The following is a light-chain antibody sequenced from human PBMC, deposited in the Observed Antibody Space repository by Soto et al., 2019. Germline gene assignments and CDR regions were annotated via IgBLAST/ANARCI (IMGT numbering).Light chain of an antibody. CDR1: SSDVGTYNP. J-gene: IGLJ1*01. CDR3: CSYTGTSDV. V-gene: IGLV2-23*01. CDR2: EGS. Sequence: QSALTQPASVSGSPGQSITISCTGVSSDVGTYNPVSWYQQHPGKAPKLMIYEGSKRPSGVSNRFSGSKSGNTASLTISGLQAEDEADYYCCSYTGTSDVFGTGTKLTVL.